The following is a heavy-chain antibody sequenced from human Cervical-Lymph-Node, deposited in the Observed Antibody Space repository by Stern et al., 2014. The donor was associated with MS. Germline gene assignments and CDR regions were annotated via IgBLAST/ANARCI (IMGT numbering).Heavy chain of an antibody. CDR2: IGAYNGNT. CDR3: ARGVLGSENAFDI. J-gene: IGHJ3*02. Sequence: VQLVQSGAEVKKPGASVSLSCKASGYTFTSYGISWVRQAPGLGLEGMGWIGAYNGNTNYARKLQGRVTMTTDTSTSTAYMELRSLRSDDTAVYCCARGVLGSENAFDIWGQGTMVTVSS. V-gene: IGHV1-18*01. D-gene: IGHD2-15*01. CDR1: GYTFTSYG.